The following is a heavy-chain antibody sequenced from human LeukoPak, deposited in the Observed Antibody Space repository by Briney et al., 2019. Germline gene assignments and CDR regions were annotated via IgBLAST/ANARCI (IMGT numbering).Heavy chain of an antibody. CDR3: ARGSAAGVDY. J-gene: IGHJ4*02. CDR1: GGSFSGYY. Sequence: YPSETLSLTCAVYGGSFSGYYWSWIRQPPGKGPEWIGEINHSGSTNYNPSLKSRVTISVDTSKNQFSLKVSSVTAADTAVYYCARGSAAGVDYWGQGTLVTVSS. CDR2: INHSGST. V-gene: IGHV4-34*01. D-gene: IGHD6-13*01.